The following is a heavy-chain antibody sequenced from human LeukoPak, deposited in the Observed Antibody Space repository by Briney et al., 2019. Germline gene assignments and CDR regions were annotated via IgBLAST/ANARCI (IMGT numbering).Heavy chain of an antibody. CDR1: GFTFSSYS. D-gene: IGHD3-22*01. Sequence: GGSLRLSCAASGFTFSSYSMNWVRQAPGKGLEWVSSISSGSSYIYYADSVKGRFTISRDNAKNSLYLQMNSLRAEDTAVYYCAKEIEDKERYYFDYWGQGTLVTVSS. CDR2: ISSGSSYI. J-gene: IGHJ4*02. V-gene: IGHV3-21*04. CDR3: AKEIEDKERYYFDY.